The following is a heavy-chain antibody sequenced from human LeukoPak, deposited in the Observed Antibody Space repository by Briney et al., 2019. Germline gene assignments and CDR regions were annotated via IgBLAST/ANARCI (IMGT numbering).Heavy chain of an antibody. D-gene: IGHD6-13*01. CDR3: ARGPPYSSSWYGNWFDP. CDR2: MNPNSGNT. J-gene: IGHJ5*02. V-gene: IGHV1-8*03. CDR1: GYMFTTYA. Sequence: ASVRVSCKASGYMFTTYAINWVRQATGQGLEWMGWMNPNSGNTGYAQKFQGRVTITRNTSISTAYMELSSLRSEDTAVYYCARGPPYSSSWYGNWFDPWGQGTLVTVSS.